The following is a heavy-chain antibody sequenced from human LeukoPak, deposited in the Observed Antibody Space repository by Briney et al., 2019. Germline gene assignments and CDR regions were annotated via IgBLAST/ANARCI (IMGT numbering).Heavy chain of an antibody. V-gene: IGHV3-48*03. CDR2: ISSSGSTI. CDR3: ARVGPWVNPDYYYYYMDV. Sequence: GGSLRLSCAASGFTFSSYEMNWVRQAPGKGLEWVSYISSSGSTIYYADSVKGRFTISRDNAKNSLYLQMNSLRAEDTAVYYCARVGPWVNPDYYYYYMDVWGKGTRSPSP. D-gene: IGHD1-14*01. J-gene: IGHJ6*03. CDR1: GFTFSSYE.